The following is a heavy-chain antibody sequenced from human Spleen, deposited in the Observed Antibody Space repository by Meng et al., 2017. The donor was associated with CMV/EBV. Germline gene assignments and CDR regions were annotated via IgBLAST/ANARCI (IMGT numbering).Heavy chain of an antibody. Sequence: GSLRLSCAVYGGSFSGYYWSWIRQPPGKGLEWIGEINHSGSTNYNPSPKSRVTISVDTSKNQFSLKLSSVTAADTAVYYCARISPVRSPKAYYYYGMDVWGQGTTVTVSS. V-gene: IGHV4-34*01. CDR3: ARISPVRSPKAYYYYGMDV. J-gene: IGHJ6*02. CDR2: INHSGST. D-gene: IGHD1-14*01. CDR1: GGSFSGYY.